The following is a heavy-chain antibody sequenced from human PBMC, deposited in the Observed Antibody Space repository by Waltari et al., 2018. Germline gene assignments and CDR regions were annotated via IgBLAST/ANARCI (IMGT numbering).Heavy chain of an antibody. CDR2: IKGDGSRK. D-gene: IGHD3-22*01. CDR3: ARDDSSSGSYDAFDI. Sequence: EVQLVESGGGLVQPGGSLRLSCAASGFSFSTYWVGWVRQAPGKGLEWVADIKGDGSRKYYLDSVRGRFSISRDNTKNSVDLQMNSLRAEDTAVYYCARDDSSSGSYDAFDIWGQGTMVAVSS. V-gene: IGHV3-7*01. CDR1: GFSFSTYW. J-gene: IGHJ3*02.